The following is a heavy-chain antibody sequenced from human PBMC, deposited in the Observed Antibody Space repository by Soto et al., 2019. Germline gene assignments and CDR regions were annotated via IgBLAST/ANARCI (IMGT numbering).Heavy chain of an antibody. V-gene: IGHV3-7*01. D-gene: IGHD3-16*01. Sequence: EVQLVESGGGLVQPGGSLRLSCAASGFTFSNDWMSWVRQAPGKGPEWVANIKQDGSEKNYVDSVEGRFTISRDNAKNSLYLQMNSLRAEDTAVYYCATYAHHTFDSWGQGTLVTVSS. CDR1: GFTFSNDW. CDR3: ATYAHHTFDS. J-gene: IGHJ5*01. CDR2: IKQDGSEK.